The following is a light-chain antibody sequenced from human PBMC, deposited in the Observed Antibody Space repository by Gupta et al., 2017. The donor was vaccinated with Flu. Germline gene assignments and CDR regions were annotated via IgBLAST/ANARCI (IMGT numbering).Light chain of an antibody. V-gene: IGKV1-39*01. J-gene: IGKJ2*02. CDR1: QSISSY. Sequence: PSSLSASVGDRVTITCRASQSISSYLNWYQQKPGRAPKLLIYAASSMQSGVPSRFSGSRSGTDFTLPISSLQPEDFATYYCQQRYSSPRTFGQGTKVEIK. CDR2: AAS. CDR3: QQRYSSPRT.